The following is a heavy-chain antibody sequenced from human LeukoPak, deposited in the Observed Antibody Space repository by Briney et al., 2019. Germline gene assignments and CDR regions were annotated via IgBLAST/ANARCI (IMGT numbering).Heavy chain of an antibody. D-gene: IGHD2/OR15-2a*01. CDR3: ARDATFLARAFDI. CDR1: GGSFSAYY. CDR2: INHSGST. J-gene: IGHJ3*02. V-gene: IGHV4-34*01. Sequence: SETLSLTCAVYGGSFSAYYWSWVRQPPGKGLEWIGEINHSGSTNYNPSLKSRVTMSVDTSKNQFSLRLSSVTAADTAVYYCARDATFLARAFDIWGQGTLVTVSS.